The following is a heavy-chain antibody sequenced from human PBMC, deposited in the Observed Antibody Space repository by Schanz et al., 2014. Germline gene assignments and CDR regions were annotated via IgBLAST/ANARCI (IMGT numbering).Heavy chain of an antibody. D-gene: IGHD2-21*01. CDR3: ARDLEGCDGGGGGFDP. CDR2: ISYSGST. V-gene: IGHV4-31*03. Sequence: QVQLQESGPGLVKPSQTLSLTCTVSGGSISSGGDYWSWIRQHPGKGLEGIGFISYSGSTYYNPSLKSRGPISVDTSKTQFSLYLSSATAADTDVYDYARDLEGCDGGGGGFDPWGQGTLVTVSS. J-gene: IGHJ5*02. CDR1: GGSISSGGDY.